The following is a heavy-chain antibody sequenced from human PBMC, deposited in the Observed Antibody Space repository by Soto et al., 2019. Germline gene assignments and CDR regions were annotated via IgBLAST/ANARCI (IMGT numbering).Heavy chain of an antibody. CDR3: ASDCGGDCYPFDY. CDR2: IIPILGIA. J-gene: IGHJ4*02. V-gene: IGHV1-69*02. Sequence: QVQLVQSGAEVKKPGSSVKVSCKASGGTFSSYTISWVRQAPGQGLEWMGRIIPILGIANYAQKFQGRVTITADKSTSTAYMELSSLRFEDTAVYYCASDCGGDCYPFDYWGQGTLVTVSS. CDR1: GGTFSSYT. D-gene: IGHD2-21*02.